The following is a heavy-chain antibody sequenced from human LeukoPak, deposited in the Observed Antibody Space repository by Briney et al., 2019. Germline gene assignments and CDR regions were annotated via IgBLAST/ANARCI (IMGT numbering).Heavy chain of an antibody. D-gene: IGHD1-1*01. CDR1: GGSISSGGYY. CDR2: IYYSGST. V-gene: IGHV4-31*03. J-gene: IGHJ6*02. Sequence: PSQTLSLTCTVSGGSISSGGYYWSWIRQHPGKGLEWIGYIYYSGSTYYNPSLKSRVTISVDTSKNQFSLKLGSVTAADTAVYYCARDRTGTYYYYGMDVWGQGTTVTVSS. CDR3: ARDRTGTYYYYGMDV.